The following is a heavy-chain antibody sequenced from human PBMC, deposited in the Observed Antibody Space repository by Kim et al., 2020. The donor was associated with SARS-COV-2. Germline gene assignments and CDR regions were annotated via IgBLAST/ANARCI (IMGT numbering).Heavy chain of an antibody. Sequence: GGSLRLSCAASGFTFSSYAMSWVRQAPGKGLEWVSAISGSGGSTYYADSVKGRFTISRDNSKNTLYLQMNSLRAEDTAVYDCAKDFGCSGYCSLFDYWGQGTLVTVSS. J-gene: IGHJ4*02. D-gene: IGHD3-22*01. CDR2: ISGSGGST. CDR1: GFTFSSYA. V-gene: IGHV3-23*01. CDR3: AKDFGCSGYCSLFDY.